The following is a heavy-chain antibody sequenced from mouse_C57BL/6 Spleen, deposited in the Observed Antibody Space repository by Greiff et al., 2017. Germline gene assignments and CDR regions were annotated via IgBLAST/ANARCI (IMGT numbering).Heavy chain of an antibody. V-gene: IGHV14-2*01. CDR1: GFNFKDYY. CDR2: IDPEDGET. D-gene: IGHD2-3*01. CDR3: ARIRLLGYFEV. J-gene: IGHJ1*03. Sequence: DVKLVESGAELVKPGASVKLSCTASGFNFKDYYMHWVKQRTEQGLEWIGRIDPEDGETKYAPKFQGKATITAETSSNTAYLQLSSLTSEDAAVYYCARIRLLGYFEVWGTGTTVTVSS.